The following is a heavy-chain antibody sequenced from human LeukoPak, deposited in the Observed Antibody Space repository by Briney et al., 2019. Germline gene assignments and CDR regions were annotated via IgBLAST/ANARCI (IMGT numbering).Heavy chain of an antibody. CDR3: ARDDVAWNDVHWFDP. Sequence: GGSLRLSCGASGFTFSYYTMSWVRQAPGKGLEWVSSSSSTGSSIYYADSVKGRFTISRDNAKNSLYLQMSSLRVEDTAVYYCARDDVAWNDVHWFDPWGQGTLVTVSS. CDR1: GFTFSYYT. D-gene: IGHD1-1*01. CDR2: SSSTGSSI. V-gene: IGHV3-21*01. J-gene: IGHJ5*02.